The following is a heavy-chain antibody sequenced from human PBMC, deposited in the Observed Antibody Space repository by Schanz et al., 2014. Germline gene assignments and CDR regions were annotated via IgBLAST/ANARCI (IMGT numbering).Heavy chain of an antibody. J-gene: IGHJ4*02. CDR2: FKSNVDGGTT. CDR3: TDGSAR. CDR1: GFSISDAW. Sequence: EVQLVESGGGLVKPGGSLTLSCAASGFSISDAWMHWVRQAPGKGLEWVGRFKSNVDGGTTDYAAPVKGRFTISRDDSKNPLSXXXXSLKTEDTAVYYCTDGSARWGQGTLVTVSS. D-gene: IGHD3-22*01. V-gene: IGHV3-15*01.